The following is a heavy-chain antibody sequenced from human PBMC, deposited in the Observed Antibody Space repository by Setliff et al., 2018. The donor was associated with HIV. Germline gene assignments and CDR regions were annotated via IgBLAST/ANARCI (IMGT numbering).Heavy chain of an antibody. CDR2: VYFSGHT. Sequence: SETLSLTCGVSGYSMSSGYYWGWIRQPPGKGLEWIGNVYFSGHTNYNPSLKSRVTLSLDNSKNQFSLKLTSVTAADTAVYYCARGRNRNYVVYGMDVWGQGTTVTVSS. CDR3: ARGRNRNYVVYGMDV. V-gene: IGHV4-38-2*01. D-gene: IGHD1-7*01. J-gene: IGHJ6*02. CDR1: GYSMSSGYY.